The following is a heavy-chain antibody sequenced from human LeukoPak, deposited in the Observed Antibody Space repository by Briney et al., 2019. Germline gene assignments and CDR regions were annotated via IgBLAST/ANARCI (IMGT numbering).Heavy chain of an antibody. Sequence: SETLSLTCGVHGGSFSGYYWSCIRQPPGKGLEWIGEINHRGSTSYNPSLRSRVTMSLYTSKNQFSLKLSSVTAADTAVYYCARSTLEDVRPIPSPISLDFWGQGTLVTVSS. V-gene: IGHV4-34*01. D-gene: IGHD3-10*02. J-gene: IGHJ4*02. CDR3: ARSTLEDVRPIPSPISLDF. CDR1: GGSFSGYY. CDR2: INHRGST.